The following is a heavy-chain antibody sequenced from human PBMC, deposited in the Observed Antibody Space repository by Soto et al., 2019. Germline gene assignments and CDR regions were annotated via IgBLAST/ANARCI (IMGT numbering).Heavy chain of an antibody. CDR2: IKSRDSGGAI. D-gene: IGHD3-3*01. CDR3: TTDLESRITMFGVVILTDDAFDI. J-gene: IGHJ3*02. V-gene: IGHV3-15*07. CDR1: GFTFNTAW. Sequence: GGSLRLSCTASGFTFNTAWMNWVRQTPGKGLEWVGRIKSRDSGGAIHYGAPVEGRFTLSRDDSRDTVYLEMNSLKTEDTAVYYCTTDLESRITMFGVVILTDDAFDIWGQGTMVTVSS.